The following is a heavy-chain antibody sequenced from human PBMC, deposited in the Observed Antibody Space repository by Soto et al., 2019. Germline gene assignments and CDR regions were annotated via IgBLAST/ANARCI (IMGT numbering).Heavy chain of an antibody. V-gene: IGHV3-30-3*01. CDR2: ISYEEIYK. CDR3: ARALDFWSAYFDY. Sequence: QVWQVESGGGVVQAGRSLRLSCAASGFTFRSYAMHWVRQAPGKGLEWVAIISYEEIYKYYADSVKGRFTISRDNSNNTLFLQMNSPRTEYTDVCYLARALDFWSAYFDYRGQGSLVTVSS. CDR1: GFTFRSYA. D-gene: IGHD3-3*01. J-gene: IGHJ4*02.